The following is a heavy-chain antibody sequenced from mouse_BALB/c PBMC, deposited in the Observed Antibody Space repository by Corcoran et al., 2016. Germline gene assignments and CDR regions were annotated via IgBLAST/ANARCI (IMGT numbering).Heavy chain of an antibody. CDR3: ARWVITFYFDY. CDR1: GYTFTNYG. CDR2: INTYTGEP. D-gene: IGHD1-1*01. Sequence: QIQLVQSGPELKKPGETVKISCKASGYTFTNYGMNWVKQAPGKGLKWMGWINTYTGEPTYADDFKGRFAFSLETSASTAYLQINNRKNEDTATYFCARWVITFYFDYWGQGTTLTVSS. J-gene: IGHJ2*01. V-gene: IGHV9-3-1*01.